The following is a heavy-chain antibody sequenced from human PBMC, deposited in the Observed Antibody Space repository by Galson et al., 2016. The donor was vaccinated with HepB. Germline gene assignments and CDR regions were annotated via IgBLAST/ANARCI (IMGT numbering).Heavy chain of an antibody. CDR2: ISTYSGYT. V-gene: IGHV1-18*04. D-gene: IGHD5-24*01. J-gene: IGHJ3*02. Sequence: SVKVSCKASGYTFISYGLNWVRQAPGQGLEWMGYISTYSGYTNYAQKFQGRVTMTTDTSTSTAYMELRSLRSDDTAVYYCARGPEMSALDMWGQGTMVTVSS. CDR3: ARGPEMSALDM. CDR1: GYTFISYG.